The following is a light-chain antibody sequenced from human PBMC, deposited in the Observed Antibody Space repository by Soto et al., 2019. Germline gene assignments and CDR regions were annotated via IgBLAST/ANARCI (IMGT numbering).Light chain of an antibody. J-gene: IGKJ1*01. CDR2: DAT. CDR1: QSISKW. V-gene: IGKV1-5*01. Sequence: DTKVTQSPSTLSTSIRDRVTITCQASQSISKWLAWYQQKPGEAPKVLIWDATTLHRGIPSRFSGSGSGTEFTLTISCLQPDDFATYYCQQYNGYSTWTFGQGTKVDIK. CDR3: QQYNGYSTWT.